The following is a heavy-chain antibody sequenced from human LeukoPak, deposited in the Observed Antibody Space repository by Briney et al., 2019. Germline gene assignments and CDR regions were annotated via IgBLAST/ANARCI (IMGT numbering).Heavy chain of an antibody. CDR2: ISNDGRST. CDR1: GFTFGSYW. D-gene: IGHD3-16*01. J-gene: IGHJ5*02. V-gene: IGHV3-74*01. Sequence: GGSLRLSCAASGFTFGSYWMHWIRQAPGKGLVCVSRISNDGRSTIYADSVKGRFTISRDNGKNTVFLQMNSLRVEDTAVYYCVRGGSVYEYSGASWGQGTLVTVSS. CDR3: VRGGSVYEYSGAS.